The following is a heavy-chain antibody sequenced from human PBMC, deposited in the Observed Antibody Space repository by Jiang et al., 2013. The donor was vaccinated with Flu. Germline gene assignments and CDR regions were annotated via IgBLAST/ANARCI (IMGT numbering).Heavy chain of an antibody. CDR2: INHSGST. CDR1: GGSFSGYY. CDR3: ARGGGGNSVDLDY. V-gene: IGHV4-34*01. J-gene: IGHJ4*02. D-gene: IGHD4-23*01. Sequence: LLKPSETLSLTCAVYGGSFSGYYWSWIRQPPGKGLEWIGEINHSGSTNYNPSLKSRVTISVDTSKNQFSLKLSSVTAADTAVYYCARGGGGNSVDLDYWGQGTLVTVSS.